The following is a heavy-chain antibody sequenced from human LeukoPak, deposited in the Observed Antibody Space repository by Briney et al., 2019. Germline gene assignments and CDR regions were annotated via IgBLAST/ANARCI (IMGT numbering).Heavy chain of an antibody. Sequence: PSGTLSLTCTVSGGSISSYYWSWIRQPPGKGLEWIGYIYYSGSTNYNPSLKSRVTISVDTSKNQFSLKLSSVTAADTAVYYCAGGGSDGLFDPWGQGTLVTVSS. CDR1: GGSISSYY. D-gene: IGHD2-15*01. CDR3: AGGGSDGLFDP. J-gene: IGHJ5*02. CDR2: IYYSGST. V-gene: IGHV4-59*01.